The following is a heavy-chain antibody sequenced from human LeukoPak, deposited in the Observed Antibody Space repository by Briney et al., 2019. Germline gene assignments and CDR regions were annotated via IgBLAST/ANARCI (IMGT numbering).Heavy chain of an antibody. CDR1: GYTFTSYG. V-gene: IGHV1-18*01. CDR2: ISAYNGNT. J-gene: IGHJ6*03. D-gene: IGHD3-10*01. CDR3: ARFESPYYYYYMDV. Sequence: GASVKVSCKASGYTFTSYGISWVRQAPGQGLEWMGWISAYNGNTNYAQKLQGRVTMTTDTSTSTAYMELRSLRSDDTAVYYCARFESPYYYYYMDVWGKGTTVTVSS.